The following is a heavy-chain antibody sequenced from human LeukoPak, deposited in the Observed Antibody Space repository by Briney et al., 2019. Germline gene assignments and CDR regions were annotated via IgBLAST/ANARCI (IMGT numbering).Heavy chain of an antibody. CDR2: IYYSGST. Sequence: SETLSLTCTVSGGSISSYYWSWIRQPPGKGLEWIGYIYYSGSTNYNPSLKSRATISVDTSMNQFSLKLSSVTAADTAVYYCARLTYYDFWSGRQYYYYGMDVWGQGTTVTVSS. CDR3: ARLTYYDFWSGRQYYYYGMDV. D-gene: IGHD3-3*01. CDR1: GGSISSYY. J-gene: IGHJ6*02. V-gene: IGHV4-59*08.